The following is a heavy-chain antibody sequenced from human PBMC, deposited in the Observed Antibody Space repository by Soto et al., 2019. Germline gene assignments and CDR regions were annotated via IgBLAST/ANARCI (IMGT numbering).Heavy chain of an antibody. CDR3: ARLYGLDAFDI. D-gene: IGHD3-16*02. CDR1: GGSISSYY. Sequence: SETLSLTCTVSGGSISSYYWSWIRQPPGKGLEWIGYIYYSGSTNYNPSLKSRVTISVDTSKNQFSLKLSSVTAADTAVYYCARLYGLDAFDIWGQETMVTVSS. V-gene: IGHV4-59*08. CDR2: IYYSGST. J-gene: IGHJ3*02.